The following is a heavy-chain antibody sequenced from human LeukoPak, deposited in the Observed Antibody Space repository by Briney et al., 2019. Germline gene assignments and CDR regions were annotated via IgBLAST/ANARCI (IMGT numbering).Heavy chain of an antibody. J-gene: IGHJ4*02. Sequence: ASVKVSCKASGGTFSSYAISWVRQAPGQGLEWMGRIIPILGIANYAQKFQGRVTIIADKSTSTAYMELSSLRSEDTAVYYCARSNGNGDYASMAYWGQGTLVTVSS. CDR3: ARSNGNGDYASMAY. V-gene: IGHV1-69*04. CDR2: IIPILGIA. D-gene: IGHD4-17*01. CDR1: GGTFSSYA.